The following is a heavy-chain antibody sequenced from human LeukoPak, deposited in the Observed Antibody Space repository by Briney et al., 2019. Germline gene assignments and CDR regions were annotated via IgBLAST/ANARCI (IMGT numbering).Heavy chain of an antibody. CDR3: ARHEEEDGYNAKTFDY. J-gene: IGHJ4*02. CDR1: GGSIGSSNYF. Sequence: SETLSLTCTVSGGSIGSSNYFWGWIRQTPGMGLEWIGSIYYSGIIYYNPSLKSRVTISVDTSKNQFSLRLRSVTAADTAVYYCARHEEEDGYNAKTFDYWGQGTLVTVSS. V-gene: IGHV4-39*01. D-gene: IGHD5-24*01. CDR2: IYYSGII.